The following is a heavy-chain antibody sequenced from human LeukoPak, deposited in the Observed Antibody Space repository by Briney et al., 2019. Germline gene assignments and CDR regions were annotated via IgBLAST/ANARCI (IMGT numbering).Heavy chain of an antibody. CDR3: ATASSDY. CDR2: INPSGGST. CDR1: GYTFTIYF. D-gene: IGHD2-2*01. V-gene: IGHV1-46*01. J-gene: IGHJ4*02. Sequence: ASVKVSCKASGYTFTIYFVHWVRQAPGQGLEWMGVINPSGGSTTYAQKFQGRVTMTRDTSTSTVYMELSSLRSEDTAVYYCATASSDYWGQGTLVTVSS.